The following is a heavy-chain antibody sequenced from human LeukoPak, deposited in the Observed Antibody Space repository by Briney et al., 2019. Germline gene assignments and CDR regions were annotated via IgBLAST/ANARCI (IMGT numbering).Heavy chain of an antibody. CDR1: GGTFSSYA. D-gene: IGHD6-13*01. CDR2: IIPIFGTA. CDR3: ARHQEAAAASGYFDY. J-gene: IGHJ4*02. V-gene: IGHV1-69*05. Sequence: VASVKVSCKASGGTFSSYAICWVRQAPGQGLEWMGGIIPIFGTANYAQKFQGRVTITTDESTDTAYMELSSLKSDDTAMYYCARHQEAAAASGYFDYWGQGTLLTVSS.